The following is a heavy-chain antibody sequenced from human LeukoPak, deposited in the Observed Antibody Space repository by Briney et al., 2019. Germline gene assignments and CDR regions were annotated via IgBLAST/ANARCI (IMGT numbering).Heavy chain of an antibody. J-gene: IGHJ6*03. Sequence: PGGSLRLSCAASGFTFSSYSMNWVRQAPGKGLEWVSSISSSSSYIYYADSVKGRFTISRDNAKNTLYLQMNSLRAEDTAVYYCARWRYQLLFSETGYMDVWGKGTTVTVSS. V-gene: IGHV3-21*01. CDR2: ISSSSSYI. CDR3: ARWRYQLLFSETGYMDV. CDR1: GFTFSSYS. D-gene: IGHD2-2*01.